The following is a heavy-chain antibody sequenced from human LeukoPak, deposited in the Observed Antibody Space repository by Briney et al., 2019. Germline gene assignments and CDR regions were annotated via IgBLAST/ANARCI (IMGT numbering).Heavy chain of an antibody. J-gene: IGHJ6*02. V-gene: IGHV1-69*04. Sequence: GDSVTVSCKASGGTFSSHAISWARQAPGQGLEWMGRIIPILGIANYAQKFQGRVTITADNSTSTAYMELSSLRSEDTAVYYCARDSNRGSSWYYYYYGMDVWGQGTTVTVSS. CDR2: IIPILGIA. CDR1: GGTFSSHA. D-gene: IGHD6-13*01. CDR3: ARDSNRGSSWYYYYYGMDV.